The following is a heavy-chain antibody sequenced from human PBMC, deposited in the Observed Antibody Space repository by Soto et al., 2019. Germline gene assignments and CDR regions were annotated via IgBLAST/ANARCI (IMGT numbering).Heavy chain of an antibody. V-gene: IGHV3-74*01. CDR3: ARDRAYGDYVVDY. CDR2: INSDGSTT. J-gene: IGHJ4*02. D-gene: IGHD4-17*01. CDR1: GFTFSNYW. Sequence: GGSLRLSCAASGFTFSNYWMHWVRQAPGKGLVWVSRINSDGSTTSYADSVKGRFTISRDNAKNTLYLQMNSLRAEDTAVYYCARDRAYGDYVVDYWGQGTLVTVSS.